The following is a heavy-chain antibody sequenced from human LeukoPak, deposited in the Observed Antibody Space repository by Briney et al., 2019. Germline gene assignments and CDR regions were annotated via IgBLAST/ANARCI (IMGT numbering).Heavy chain of an antibody. J-gene: IGHJ5*02. CDR1: GGSISSSSYY. V-gene: IGHV4-39*01. Sequence: SETLSLTCTVSGGSISSSSYYWGWIRQPPGKGLEWIGSIYYSGSTYYNPSLKSRFTISVDTSKNQFSLKLSSVTAADTAVYYCARHVDIVVVTAIHNWFDPWGQGTLVTVSS. D-gene: IGHD2-21*02. CDR3: ARHVDIVVVTAIHNWFDP. CDR2: IYYSGST.